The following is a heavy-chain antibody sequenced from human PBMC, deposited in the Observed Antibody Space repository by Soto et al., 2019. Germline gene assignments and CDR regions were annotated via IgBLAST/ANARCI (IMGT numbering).Heavy chain of an antibody. V-gene: IGHV1-69*02. D-gene: IGHD3-10*01. Sequence: QVQLVQSGAEVKKPGSSVKVSCKASGGTFSSYTISWVRQAPGQGLEWMGRIIPILGIANYAQKFQGRVTITEDKSTSTAYMELISMRSEDTAVYYCARFGELLTPRFDYWGQGTLVTVSS. CDR1: GGTFSSYT. CDR3: ARFGELLTPRFDY. J-gene: IGHJ4*02. CDR2: IIPILGIA.